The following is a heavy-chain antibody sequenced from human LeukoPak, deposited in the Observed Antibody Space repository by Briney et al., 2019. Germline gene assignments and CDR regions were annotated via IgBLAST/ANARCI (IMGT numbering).Heavy chain of an antibody. CDR3: AREGRYDYVWGSYRYTYYFDY. V-gene: IGHV4-34*01. CDR1: GGSFSGYY. D-gene: IGHD3-16*02. Sequence: KPSETLSLTCAVYGGSFSGYYWSWVRQPPGKGLEWIGEINHSGSTNYNPSLKSRVTISVDTSKNQFSLELSSVTAADTAVYYCAREGRYDYVWGSYRYTYYFDYWGQGTLVTVSS. CDR2: INHSGST. J-gene: IGHJ4*02.